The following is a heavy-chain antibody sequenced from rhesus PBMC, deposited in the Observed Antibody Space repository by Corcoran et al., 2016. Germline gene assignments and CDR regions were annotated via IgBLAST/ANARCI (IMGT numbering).Heavy chain of an antibody. CDR3: TTFGY. Sequence: EVQLVESGGGLVQSGGSLRLSCASSGFNFRIYVMHWVRQAPGKGLEWVAFISSDGSKKDYADSVKDRFTISRDNSKNILYLQINNLKLEDTAVYYGTTFGYWGQGVLVTVSS. CDR1: GFNFRIYV. D-gene: IGHD1-1*01. CDR2: ISSDGSKK. J-gene: IGHJ4*01. V-gene: IGHV3-54*02.